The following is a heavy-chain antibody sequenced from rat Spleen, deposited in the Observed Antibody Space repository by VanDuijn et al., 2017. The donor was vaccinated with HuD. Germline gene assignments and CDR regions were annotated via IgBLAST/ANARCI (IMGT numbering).Heavy chain of an antibody. V-gene: IGHV5-7*01. J-gene: IGHJ2*01. CDR1: GFTFSDYN. CDR2: FSYDGNST. D-gene: IGHD1-11*01. Sequence: EVQLVESGGGLVQPGRSLKLSCAASGFTFSDYNMAWVRQAPKKGLEWVATFSYDGNSTYYRDSVKGRFTISRDNAKRILYLQMNSLRSEDTATYYCARHEDYGGYSRDYFGYWGQGVMVTVSS. CDR3: ARHEDYGGYSRDYFGY.